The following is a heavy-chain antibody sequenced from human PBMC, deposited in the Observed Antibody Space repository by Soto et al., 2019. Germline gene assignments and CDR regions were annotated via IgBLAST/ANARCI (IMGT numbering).Heavy chain of an antibody. CDR1: GGSISSGGYS. Sequence: QLQLQESGSGLVKPSQTLSLTCAVSGGSISSGGYSWSWIRQPPGKGLEWIGYIYHSGSTYYNPSRTRRDTTSVDRTKNQCSLKPSSVTAADTAVYYCAAGGGLPRYYWGQGTLVTVSS. D-gene: IGHD5-12*01. J-gene: IGHJ4*02. CDR3: AAGGGLPRYY. CDR2: IYHSGST. V-gene: IGHV4-30-2*01.